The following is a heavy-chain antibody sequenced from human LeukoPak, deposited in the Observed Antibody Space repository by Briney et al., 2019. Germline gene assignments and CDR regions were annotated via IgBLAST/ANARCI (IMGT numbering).Heavy chain of an antibody. D-gene: IGHD3-3*01. CDR2: IRAKAYGGTT. CDR1: GFTFSSYS. CDR3: TRDTVGYDFWSGYSDY. V-gene: IGHV3-49*04. J-gene: IGHJ4*02. Sequence: PGGSLRLSCAASGFTFSSYSMNWVRQAPGKGLEWVGFIRAKAYGGTTDYAASVKGRFTISRDDSKSIGYLQMNSLKLEDTAVYYCTRDTVGYDFWSGYSDYWGQGTLVTVSS.